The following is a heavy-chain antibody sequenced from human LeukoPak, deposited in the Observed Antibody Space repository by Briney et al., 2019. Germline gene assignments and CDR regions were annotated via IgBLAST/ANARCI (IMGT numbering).Heavy chain of an antibody. CDR1: GFTVSSNY. CDR3: AKVAFWSGYYTGYFDY. CDR2: ISGSGGST. D-gene: IGHD3-3*01. Sequence: GGSLRLSCAASGFTVSSNYMSWVRQAPGKGLEWVSAISGSGGSTYYADSVKGRFTISRDNSKNTLYLQMNSLRAEDTAVYYCAKVAFWSGYYTGYFDYWGQGTLVTVSS. V-gene: IGHV3-23*01. J-gene: IGHJ4*02.